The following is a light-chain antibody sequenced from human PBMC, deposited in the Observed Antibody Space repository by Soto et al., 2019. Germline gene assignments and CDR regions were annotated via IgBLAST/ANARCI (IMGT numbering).Light chain of an antibody. CDR1: QSVRDN. V-gene: IGKV3-15*01. J-gene: IGKJ3*01. Sequence: EILLTQSPATLAVSPGEGATLSCRASQSVRDNLAWYQQKPGQAPRLLIYRASTRATGVPARFSGSGSGTEFTLTISSLQPEDFATYYCQQSYNGPFTFGPGTKVDI. CDR3: QQSYNGPFT. CDR2: RAS.